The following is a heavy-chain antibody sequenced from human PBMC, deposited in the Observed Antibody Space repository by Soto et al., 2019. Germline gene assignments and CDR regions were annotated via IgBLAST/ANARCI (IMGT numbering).Heavy chain of an antibody. CDR1: GGSISSTNW. J-gene: IGHJ4*02. Sequence: QVQLQESGPGLVKPSGTLSLTCAVSGGSISSTNWWTWVRQSPGRGLEWIGEIYHSGTTNYSPSLKSRVNIAVDMSTNHLSLTLISVTAADTAVYYCAFPAPADLDYWGKGILVTVSS. CDR3: AFPAPADLDY. CDR2: IYHSGTT. V-gene: IGHV4-4*02. D-gene: IGHD6-13*01.